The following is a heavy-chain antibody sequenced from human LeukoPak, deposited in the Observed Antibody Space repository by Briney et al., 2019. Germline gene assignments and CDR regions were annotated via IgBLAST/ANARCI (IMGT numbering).Heavy chain of an antibody. D-gene: IGHD6-19*01. CDR1: GYTFTGYY. J-gene: IGHJ4*02. CDR3: ARRPPSMAGLDY. Sequence: SCKASGYTFTGYYMHWVRQAPGKGLEWVAVVSKDGTNKFYADSVRGRFTISRDNSKNTLYLQMNSLRGEDTAVYYCARRPPSMAGLDYWGQGTLVTVSS. V-gene: IGHV3-30*01. CDR2: VSKDGTNK.